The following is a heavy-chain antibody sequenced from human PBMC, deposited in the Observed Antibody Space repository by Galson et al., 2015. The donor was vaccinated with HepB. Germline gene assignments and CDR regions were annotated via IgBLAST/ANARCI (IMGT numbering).Heavy chain of an antibody. D-gene: IGHD6-13*01. CDR1: GFTFSSYA. V-gene: IGHV3-23*01. CDR2: ISGSGGST. J-gene: IGHJ6*02. Sequence: SLRLSCAASGFTFSSYAMSWVRQAPGKGLEWVSAISGSGGSTYYADSVKGRFTISRDNSKNTLYLQMNSLRAEDTAVYYCARDPPAAAGIPRYYYYYYGMDVWGQGTTVTVSS. CDR3: ARDPPAAAGIPRYYYYYYGMDV.